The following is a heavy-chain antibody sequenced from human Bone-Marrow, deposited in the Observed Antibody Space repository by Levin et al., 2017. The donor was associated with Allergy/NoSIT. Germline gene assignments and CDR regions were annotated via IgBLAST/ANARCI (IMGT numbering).Heavy chain of an antibody. D-gene: IGHD1-26*01. CDR3: ATRGSFDA. Sequence: LSLTCAASGFTFRSYGVHWVRQAPGKGLEWVALITSKGSNKFYADSVKGRFTVSRDDSKNTLSLQMNGLRTDDTAVYYCATRGSFDAWGQGTLVTVSS. CDR2: ITSKGSNK. V-gene: IGHV3-30*03. J-gene: IGHJ5*02. CDR1: GFTFRSYG.